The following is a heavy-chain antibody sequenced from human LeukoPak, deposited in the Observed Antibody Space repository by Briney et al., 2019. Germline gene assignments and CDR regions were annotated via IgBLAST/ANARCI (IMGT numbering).Heavy chain of an antibody. CDR1: GFTFSSYS. J-gene: IGHJ6*03. V-gene: IGHV3-21*01. CDR2: ISSSSSYI. D-gene: IGHD4-11*01. Sequence: GGSLRLSCAASGFTFSSYSMNWVRQAPGKGLEWVSSISSSSSYIYYADSVKGRFTISRDNAKNSLYLQMNSLRAEDTAVYYCARGVPKTSYYYYYMDVWGKGTTVTVSS. CDR3: ARGVPKTSYYYYYMDV.